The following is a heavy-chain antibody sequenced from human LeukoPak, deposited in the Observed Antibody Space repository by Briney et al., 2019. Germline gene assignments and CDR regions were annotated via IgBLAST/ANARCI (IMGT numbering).Heavy chain of an antibody. CDR2: FGPEDGET. D-gene: IGHD3-3*01. CDR1: GYTLTELS. CDR3: ATAGGPRYDFWSGYQFDY. Sequence: ASVKVSCKVSGYTLTELSMHWVRQAPGKGLEWMGGFGPEDGETIYAQKFQGRVTMTEDTSTDTAYMELSSLRSEDTAVYYCATAGGPRYDFWSGYQFDYWGRGTLVTVSS. V-gene: IGHV1-24*01. J-gene: IGHJ4*02.